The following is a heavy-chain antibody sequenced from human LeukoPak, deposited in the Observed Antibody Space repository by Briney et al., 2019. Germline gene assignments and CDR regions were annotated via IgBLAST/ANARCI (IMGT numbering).Heavy chain of an antibody. V-gene: IGHV3-23*01. D-gene: IGHD1-7*01. CDR2: ISGSGGST. CDR1: GFTLSNYA. Sequence: PGGSLRLSCAASGFTLSNYAMSWVRQAPGKGLEWVSGISGSGGSTYYAVSMNGRFTISRDNSKNTLYMQMNSLRAEHTAVYYCAKRGAELELADWGQGTLVTASS. CDR3: AKRGAELELAD. J-gene: IGHJ4*02.